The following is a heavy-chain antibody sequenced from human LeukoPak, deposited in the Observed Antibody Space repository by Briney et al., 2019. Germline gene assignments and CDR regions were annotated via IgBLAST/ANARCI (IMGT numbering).Heavy chain of an antibody. J-gene: IGHJ4*02. D-gene: IGHD4-17*01. V-gene: IGHV3-74*01. Sequence: PGGSLRLSCAASGFTFSNYWMHWVRQAPGKGPVWVSRINSYGSSTTSADSVKGRFTISRDNAKNTLYLQMNSLRAEDTAVYYCAKGGATVIDYWGQGTLVTVSS. CDR3: AKGGATVIDY. CDR1: GFTFSNYW. CDR2: INSYGSST.